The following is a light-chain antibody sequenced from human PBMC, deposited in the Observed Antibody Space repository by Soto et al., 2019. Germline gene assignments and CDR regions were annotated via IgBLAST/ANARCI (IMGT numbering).Light chain of an antibody. CDR1: SSDVGGYNF. V-gene: IGLV2-14*01. CDR3: SSYTSSSTLGV. Sequence: QSALTQPASLSGSPGQSITISCTGTSSDVGGYNFVSWYQQHPGKAPKLMIYDVSNRPSGVSTRFSGSKSGNTASLTISGLQAEDEAEYYCSSYTSSSTLGVFGGGTKVTVL. CDR2: DVS. J-gene: IGLJ3*02.